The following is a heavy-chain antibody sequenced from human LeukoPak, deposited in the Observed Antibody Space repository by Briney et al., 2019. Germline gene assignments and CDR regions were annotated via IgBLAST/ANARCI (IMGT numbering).Heavy chain of an antibody. V-gene: IGHV3-7*01. CDR2: IRQDSGDS. CDR1: GFTFSNYW. CDR3: ARGLAVSPMAPISDN. D-gene: IGHD3-10*01. Sequence: GGSLRLSCAVSGFTFSNYWMSWVRQAPGKGLEWVANIRQDSGDSRYVDSVRGRFTISRDNPDNSLYLQMNSLRVEDTAIYYCARGLAVSPMAPISDNWGQGTLVTVSS. J-gene: IGHJ4*02.